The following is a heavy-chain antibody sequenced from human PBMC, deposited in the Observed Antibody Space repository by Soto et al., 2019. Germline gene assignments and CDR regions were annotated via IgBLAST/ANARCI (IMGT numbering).Heavy chain of an antibody. D-gene: IGHD2-15*01. CDR1: GYSFTSNW. J-gene: IGHJ6*02. Sequence: GESLKISCKGSGYSFTSNWIGWVRQMPGKGLEWMGIIYPGDSDTRYSPSFQSQVTISADKSISTAYLQWSSLKASDTAMYYCARLGCSGGSCYYYYYYYGMDVWGQGTTVTVSS. CDR2: IYPGDSDT. CDR3: ARLGCSGGSCYYYYYYYGMDV. V-gene: IGHV5-51*01.